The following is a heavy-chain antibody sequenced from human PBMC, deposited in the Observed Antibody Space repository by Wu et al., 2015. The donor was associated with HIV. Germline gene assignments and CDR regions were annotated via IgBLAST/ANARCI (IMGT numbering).Heavy chain of an antibody. J-gene: IGHJ6*03. Sequence: QVSLVQSGAEVKKPGASVKVSCKASGYTFTDYYIHWVRQAPGQGLEWMGWINPNSGGTKYAQKFQDRVTMTRDTSISTAYMELNRLKSDDTAVYYCANRGVDTAMNYYYYYMDVWGKGTTVTVSS. CDR3: ANRGVDTAMNYYYYYMDV. CDR2: INPNSGGT. CDR1: GYTFTDYY. V-gene: IGHV1-2*02. D-gene: IGHD5-18*01.